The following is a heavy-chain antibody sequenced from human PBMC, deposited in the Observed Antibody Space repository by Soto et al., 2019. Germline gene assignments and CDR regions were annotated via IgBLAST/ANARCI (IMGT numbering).Heavy chain of an antibody. CDR2: IKQDGSEK. Sequence: PGGSLRLSCAGSGFRFSSFWMSWVRQAPGKGLEWVAHIKQDGSEKYYVDSAKGRFTISRDNAKTSLYLQMNNLRAEDTAVYYCASWAHEAHEDKFQHCGAGTLVTVSS. CDR3: ASWAHEAHEDKFQH. CDR1: GFRFSSFW. V-gene: IGHV3-7*01. J-gene: IGHJ1*01. D-gene: IGHD3-16*01.